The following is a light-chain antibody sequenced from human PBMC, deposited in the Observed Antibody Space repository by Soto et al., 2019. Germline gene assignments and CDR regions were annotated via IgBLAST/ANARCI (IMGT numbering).Light chain of an antibody. CDR3: CSYAGRSTYV. CDR2: EVN. V-gene: IGLV2-23*02. Sequence: QSALTQPASISGSPGQSITISCTGTSSDVGGHNFVSWYQQLPGKAPKVLIYEVNKRPSGISNRFSGSKSGITASLTVSGLQAEDEGYYFCCSYAGRSTYVFGSGTKLTVL. CDR1: SSDVGGHNF. J-gene: IGLJ1*01.